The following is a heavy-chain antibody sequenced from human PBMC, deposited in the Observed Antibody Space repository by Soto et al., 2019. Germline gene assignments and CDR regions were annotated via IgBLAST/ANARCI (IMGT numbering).Heavy chain of an antibody. V-gene: IGHV4-30-4*01. CDR1: GGSINSGDYH. Sequence: QVQLQESGPGLVKPSQTLSLTCTVSGGSINSGDYHWTWIRQFPGKGLEWIGGIYYSATTYYNPALASRITISLDTSKNQFSLKLTSVTAADTALYYCARDSRTPSGGMDVWGQGTTVTVS. CDR3: ARDSRTPSGGMDV. CDR2: IYYSATT. J-gene: IGHJ6*02.